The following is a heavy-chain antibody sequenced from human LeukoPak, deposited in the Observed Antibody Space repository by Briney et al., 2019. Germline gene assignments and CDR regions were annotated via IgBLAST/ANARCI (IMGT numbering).Heavy chain of an antibody. V-gene: IGHV1-2*06. CDR2: INPNSGGT. J-gene: IGHJ4*02. Sequence: GASVKVSCKASGYTFTGYYMLWVRQAPGQGLEWMGRINPNSGGTNYAQKFQGRVTMTRDTSISTAYMELSRLRSDDTAVYYCARDSKQQLVGGDYWGQGTLVTVSS. CDR3: ARDSKQQLVGGDY. CDR1: GYTFTGYY. D-gene: IGHD6-13*01.